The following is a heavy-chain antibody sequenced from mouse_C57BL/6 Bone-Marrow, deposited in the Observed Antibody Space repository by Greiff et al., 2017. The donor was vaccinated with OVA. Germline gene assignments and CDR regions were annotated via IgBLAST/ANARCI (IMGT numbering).Heavy chain of an antibody. J-gene: IGHJ1*03. CDR2: IRNKANGYTT. D-gene: IGHD2-1*01. CDR3: ARYNGNWYFDV. CDR1: GFTFTDYY. Sequence: DVMLVESGGGLVQPGGSLSLSCAASGFTFTDYYMCWVRQTPGKALEWLGFIRNKANGYTTAYSASVKGRFTISRDNSQSILYLQMNAQRAEDSATYYCARYNGNWYFDVWGTGTTVTVSS. V-gene: IGHV7-3*01.